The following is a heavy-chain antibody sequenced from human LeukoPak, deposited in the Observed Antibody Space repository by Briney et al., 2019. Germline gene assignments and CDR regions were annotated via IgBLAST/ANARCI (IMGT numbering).Heavy chain of an antibody. J-gene: IGHJ4*02. CDR1: GYTLTELS. D-gene: IGHD1-26*01. Sequence: ASVKVSCKVSGYTLTELSMHWGRQAPGKGLEWMGGFDPEDGETIYAQKFQGRVTMTEDTSTDTAYMELSSLRSEDTAAYYCATFPGVGATHYYFDYWGQGTLVTVSS. V-gene: IGHV1-24*01. CDR2: FDPEDGET. CDR3: ATFPGVGATHYYFDY.